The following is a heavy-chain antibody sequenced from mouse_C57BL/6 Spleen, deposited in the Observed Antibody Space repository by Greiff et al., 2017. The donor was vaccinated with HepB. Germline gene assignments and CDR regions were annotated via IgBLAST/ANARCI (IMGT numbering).Heavy chain of an antibody. CDR1: GYTFTSYW. J-gene: IGHJ2*01. D-gene: IGHD1-1*01. CDR2: IYPGNSDT. CDR3: TRDTTVVATGFDY. Sequence: VQLKESGTVLARPGASVKMSCKTSGYTFTSYWMHWVKQRPRQGLEWIGAIYPGNSDTSYNQKFKGKAKMTAVTSASTAYMELSSLTNEDSAVYYCTRDTTVVATGFDYWGQGTTLTVSS. V-gene: IGHV1-5*01.